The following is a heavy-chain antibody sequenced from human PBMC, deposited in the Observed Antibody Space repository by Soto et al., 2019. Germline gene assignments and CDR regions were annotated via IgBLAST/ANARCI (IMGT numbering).Heavy chain of an antibody. D-gene: IGHD3-16*01. CDR3: GRPRGRPFWGDY. J-gene: IGHJ4*02. Sequence: QVQLVESGGGVVQPGGSLRLSCAASGFTFSNYAIHWVRQAPGKGLEWVAVISYDGGNEDYADSVKGRFTISRDNSKNTVFQQMNSRRAETRAVYYWGRPRGRPFWGDYWGKGTLVTVPS. CDR1: GFTFSNYA. V-gene: IGHV3-30-3*01. CDR2: ISYDGGNE.